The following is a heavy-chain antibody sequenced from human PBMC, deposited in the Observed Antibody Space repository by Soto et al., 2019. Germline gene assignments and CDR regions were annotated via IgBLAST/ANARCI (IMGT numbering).Heavy chain of an antibody. CDR3: AKGGYTFAYE. V-gene: IGHV3-23*01. J-gene: IGHJ4*02. CDR2: VSPSASDT. Sequence: EVLLLESGGDLVQPGGSLRPSCAASGFSFSTSSMAWVRQPPGKGLERVSAVSPSASDTLYADSVKGRFTISRDNSQNTLFLQMTSLRADDTAVYYCAKGGYTFAYEWGQGALVTVSS. D-gene: IGHD5-18*01. CDR1: GFSFSTSS.